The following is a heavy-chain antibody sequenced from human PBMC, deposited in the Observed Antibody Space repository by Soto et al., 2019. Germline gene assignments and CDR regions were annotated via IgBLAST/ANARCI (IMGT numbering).Heavy chain of an antibody. CDR3: ARDAYDSSGYYIYFDE. Sequence: PGGSLRLSCAASGFTFSSYSMNWVRQAPGKGLEWVSYISSSSSTIYYADSVKGRFTISRDNAKNSLYLQMNSLRAEDTAVYYCARDAYDSSGYYIYFDEWGQGTLVTVSS. D-gene: IGHD3-22*01. CDR1: GFTFSSYS. CDR2: ISSSSSTI. V-gene: IGHV3-48*01. J-gene: IGHJ4*02.